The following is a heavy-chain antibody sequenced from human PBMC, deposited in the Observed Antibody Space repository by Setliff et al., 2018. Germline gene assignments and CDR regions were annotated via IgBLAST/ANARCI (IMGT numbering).Heavy chain of an antibody. J-gene: IGHJ4*02. Sequence: SLKISCAASGFTFSRYWMHWVRQAPGKGLLWVSLIESDGSNPGYADSLRGRFTISRDNAKNMLYLQMNRLRAENTAVYYCARGKAAAGSLDYWGPGTLVTVSS. V-gene: IGHV3-74*01. CDR2: IESDGSNP. D-gene: IGHD6-13*01. CDR3: ARGKAAAGSLDY. CDR1: GFTFSRYW.